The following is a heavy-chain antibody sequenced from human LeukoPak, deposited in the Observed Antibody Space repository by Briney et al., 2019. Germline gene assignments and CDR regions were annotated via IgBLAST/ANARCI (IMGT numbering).Heavy chain of an antibody. V-gene: IGHV3-20*04. D-gene: IGHD3-3*01. CDR3: ARGYYDFWSGRYGFDY. J-gene: IGHJ4*02. CDR2: INWNGGST. CDR1: GFTFDDYG. Sequence: GGSLRLSCAASGFTFDDYGMSWVRHAPGTGLEWVSGINWNGGSTGYADSVKGRFTISRDNAKNSLYLQMNSLRAEDTALYYCARGYYDFWSGRYGFDYWGQGTLVTVSS.